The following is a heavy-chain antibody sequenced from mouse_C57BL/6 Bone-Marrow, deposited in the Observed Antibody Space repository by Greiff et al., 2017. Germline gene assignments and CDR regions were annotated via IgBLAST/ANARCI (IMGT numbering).Heavy chain of an antibody. Sequence: EVQLQQSGPELVKPGASVKISCNASGYTFTDYYMNWVKQSHGKSLEWIGDINPNNGGTSYNQKFKGKATLTVDKSSSTAYMELRSLTSEDSAVYYCARGGNYYSYYAMDYWGQGTSVTVSS. CDR3: ARGGNYYSYYAMDY. J-gene: IGHJ4*01. CDR2: INPNNGGT. D-gene: IGHD2-1*01. CDR1: GYTFTDYY. V-gene: IGHV1-26*01.